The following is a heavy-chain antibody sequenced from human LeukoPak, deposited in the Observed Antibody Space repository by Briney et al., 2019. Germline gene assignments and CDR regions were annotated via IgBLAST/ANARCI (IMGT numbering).Heavy chain of an antibody. J-gene: IGHJ4*02. Sequence: GGSLALSCTASGFTLSRFAMHWVRQAPGKGLEWLGHMSDDGSEKHYVDSVRGRFTISRDPSKNTLYLEMTSLRTEDTAVYYCAREADSGYYRTVDYWGQGTMVTVS. D-gene: IGHD2-15*01. CDR2: MSDDGSEK. V-gene: IGHV3-30-3*01. CDR1: GFTLSRFA. CDR3: AREADSGYYRTVDY.